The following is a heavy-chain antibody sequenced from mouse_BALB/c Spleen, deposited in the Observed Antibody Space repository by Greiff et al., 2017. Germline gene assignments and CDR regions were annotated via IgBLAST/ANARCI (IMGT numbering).Heavy chain of an antibody. D-gene: IGHD2-1*01. CDR1: GFTFSSYA. Sequence: EVQRVESGGGLVKPGGSLKLSCAASGFTFSSYAMSWVRQTPEKRLEWVASISSGGSTYYPDSVKGRFTISRDNARNILYLQMSSLRSEDTAMYYCARGGNYFAYWGQGTLVTVSA. CDR3: ARGGNYFAY. CDR2: ISSGGST. V-gene: IGHV5-6-5*01. J-gene: IGHJ3*01.